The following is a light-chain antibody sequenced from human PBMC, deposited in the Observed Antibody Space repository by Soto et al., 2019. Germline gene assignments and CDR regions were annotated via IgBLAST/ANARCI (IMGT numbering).Light chain of an antibody. V-gene: IGKV3-20*01. CDR2: DAS. CDR3: QHYDSSLWT. J-gene: IGKJ1*01. Sequence: PGERATLSCRANQHVRTSCLAWYQQKPGQAPRLLIYDASRRATGIPDRFSGSGSGTDFTLTISRLEPEDFAVYYCQHYDSSLWTFGQGTQVEVK. CDR1: QHVRTSC.